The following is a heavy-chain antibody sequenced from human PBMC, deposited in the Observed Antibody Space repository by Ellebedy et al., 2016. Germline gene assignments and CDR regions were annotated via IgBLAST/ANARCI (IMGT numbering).Heavy chain of an antibody. J-gene: IGHJ4*02. D-gene: IGHD1-26*01. CDR1: GYTFTGYY. CDR2: INPNSGGT. V-gene: IGHV1-2*02. Sequence: ASVKVSXKASGYTFTGYYMHWVRQAPGQGLEWMGWINPNSGGTNYAQKFQGRVTMTRDTSISTAYMELSRLRSDDTAVYYCARESGGSYYVGDYWGQGTLVTVSS. CDR3: ARESGGSYYVGDY.